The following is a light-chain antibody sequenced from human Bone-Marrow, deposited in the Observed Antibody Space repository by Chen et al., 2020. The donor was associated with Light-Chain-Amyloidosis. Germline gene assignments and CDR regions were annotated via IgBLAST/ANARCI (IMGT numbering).Light chain of an antibody. CDR3: QVWDRSSDRPV. Sequence: SSLLTQPSSVSVAPGQTATIACGGKNIGSTSVHWYQQTPDQAPLLVVYDDSDRPAGIPERLSGSNTGNTATLTMSRVEDGDEAGYYCQVWDRSSDRPVFGGGTKVTVL. V-gene: IGLV3-21*02. CDR1: NIGSTS. CDR2: DDS. J-gene: IGLJ3*02.